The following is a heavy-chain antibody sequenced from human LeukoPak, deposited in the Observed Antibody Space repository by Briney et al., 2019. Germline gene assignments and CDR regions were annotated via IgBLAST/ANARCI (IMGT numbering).Heavy chain of an antibody. CDR1: GFTFSSFT. CDR3: ARMIDYNYGYAFDY. V-gene: IGHV3-21*01. D-gene: IGHD5-18*01. J-gene: IGHJ4*02. Sequence: KAGGSLRLSCAASGFTFSSFTMNWVRQAPGKGLEWVSSISSTSTYIHYADSVKGRFTISRDNAKNSLYLQMNSLRDEDTAVYYCARMIDYNYGYAFDYWGQGTLVTVSS. CDR2: ISSTSTYI.